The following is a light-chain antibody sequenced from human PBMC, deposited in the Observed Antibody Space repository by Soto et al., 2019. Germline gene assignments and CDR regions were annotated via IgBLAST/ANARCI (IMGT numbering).Light chain of an antibody. Sequence: EIVLTQSPGTLSLSPGERATLSCRASQSFSRSFLAWYQQKPGQAPRLLLYGASSRATGIPDRLSGSGSGTDFTLSITSLEPEDFAVYFCQQYATSPITFGQGTRLEIK. V-gene: IGKV3-20*01. CDR3: QQYATSPIT. CDR2: GAS. J-gene: IGKJ5*01. CDR1: QSFSRSF.